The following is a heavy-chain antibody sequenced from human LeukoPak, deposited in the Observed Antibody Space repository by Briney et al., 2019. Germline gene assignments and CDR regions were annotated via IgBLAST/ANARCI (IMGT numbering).Heavy chain of an antibody. CDR2: IYENGGTT. CDR1: GFTFRSDA. J-gene: IGHJ4*02. Sequence: HPGGSLRLSCVGSGFTFRSDAMSWVRQAPEKGLESVSGIYENGGTTYYADSVKGRFSISRDNSKNTLYLQMDSLRGEDTAVYYCAKDFRIGYSAHFDYWGQGALVTVSS. CDR3: AKDFRIGYSAHFDY. D-gene: IGHD2-21*01. V-gene: IGHV3-23*01.